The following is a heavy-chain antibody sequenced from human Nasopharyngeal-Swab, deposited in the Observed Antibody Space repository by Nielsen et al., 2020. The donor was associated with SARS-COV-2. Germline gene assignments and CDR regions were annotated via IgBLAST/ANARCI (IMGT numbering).Heavy chain of an antibody. D-gene: IGHD2-2*01. CDR1: GDSISSTGYH. J-gene: IGHJ4*02. Sequence: SETLSLTCSVSGDSISSTGYHWGWIRQSPGKGLVWIGNIYFTGKTYYSSSLTSRVTLSVDTPNNQFSLRLRSVTAADVAVYYCARSFCSTTSCYIGDYWGQGTLVTVSS. CDR3: ARSFCSTTSCYIGDY. V-gene: IGHV4-39*01. CDR2: IYFTGKT.